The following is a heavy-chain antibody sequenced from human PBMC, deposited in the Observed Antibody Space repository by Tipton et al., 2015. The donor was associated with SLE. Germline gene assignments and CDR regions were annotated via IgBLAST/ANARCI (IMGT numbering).Heavy chain of an antibody. CDR3: ARLGPDYFYYYYGMDV. CDR2: ISGSGGST. CDR1: GFIFSSYA. D-gene: IGHD1-14*01. V-gene: IGHV3-23*01. J-gene: IGHJ6*02. Sequence: SLRLSCAASGFIFSSYAMSWVRQAPGKGLEWVSAISGSGGSTYYADSVKGRFTISRDNSKNTLYLQMNSLRVEDTAVYYCARLGPDYFYYYYGMDVWGQGTTVTVSS.